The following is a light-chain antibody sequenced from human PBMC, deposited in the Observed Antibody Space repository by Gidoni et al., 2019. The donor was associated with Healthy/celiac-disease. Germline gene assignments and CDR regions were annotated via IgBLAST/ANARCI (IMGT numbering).Light chain of an antibody. CDR2: LGS. V-gene: IGKV2-28*01. CDR3: MQALQTPWT. CDR1: KSLLHSNGYNY. J-gene: IGKJ1*01. Sequence: DIVMTQSPLSLPVTPGETASISCRSSKSLLHSNGYNYLDWYLQKQGQSPQLLIYLGSNRASGVPDRFSGSGSGTDFTLKISRVEAEDVGVYYCMQALQTPWTFGQGTKVEIK.